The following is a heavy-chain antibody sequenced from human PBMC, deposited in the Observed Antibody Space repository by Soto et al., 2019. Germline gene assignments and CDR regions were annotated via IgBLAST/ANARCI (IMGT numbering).Heavy chain of an antibody. Sequence: NPSETPSLTCAVYGGSFSGYYWSWIRQPPGKGLEWIGEINHSGSTNYNPSLKSRVTISVDTSKNQFSLKLSSVTAADTAVYYCASSHPRWSITKTLFDYWGQGTLVTVSS. J-gene: IGHJ4*02. V-gene: IGHV4-34*01. CDR3: ASSHPRWSITKTLFDY. CDR2: INHSGST. CDR1: GGSFSGYY. D-gene: IGHD2-2*01.